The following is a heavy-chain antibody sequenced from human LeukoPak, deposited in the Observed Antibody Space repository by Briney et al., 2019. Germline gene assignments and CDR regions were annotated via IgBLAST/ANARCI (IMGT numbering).Heavy chain of an antibody. V-gene: IGHV3-7*01. CDR3: ARDSRMNYYAS. J-gene: IGHJ5*02. Sequence: GESLKISCTASGFTFNDYWMTWVRQTPGKGLEWLANINEDGSAKNYVDSVKGRFTISRDNAVNSLYLQMNSLRAEDTAMYYCARDSRMNYYASWGRGTLVTVSS. D-gene: IGHD3-3*01. CDR2: INEDGSAK. CDR1: GFTFNDYW.